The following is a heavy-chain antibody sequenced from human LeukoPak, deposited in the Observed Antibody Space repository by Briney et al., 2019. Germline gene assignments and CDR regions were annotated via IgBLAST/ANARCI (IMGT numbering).Heavy chain of an antibody. Sequence: PGGSLSLSWAASGFTVSSNYLSWVRKAPGKGLEWVSVIYSGGSTYYADSVKGRFTISRDNSKNTLYLQMNSLRAEDTAVYYCASILYGDYSFDYWGQGTLATVSS. CDR3: ASILYGDYSFDY. V-gene: IGHV3-53*01. D-gene: IGHD4-17*01. J-gene: IGHJ4*02. CDR1: GFTVSSNY. CDR2: IYSGGST.